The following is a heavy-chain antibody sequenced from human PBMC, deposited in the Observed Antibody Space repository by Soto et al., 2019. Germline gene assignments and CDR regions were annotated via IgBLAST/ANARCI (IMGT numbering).Heavy chain of an antibody. CDR3: AKPFGQWMPDH. D-gene: IGHD6-19*01. CDR2: ISSDGSNT. Sequence: QVQLVESGGGVVPPWGSLRLSCAASGFTFSPHGMHWVRQAPGKGLEWVALISSDGSNTYNADSVKGRFTISRDNSQNMVFLQMNRLRPDDTAVYFCAKPFGQWMPDHWGQGTLVTVSS. V-gene: IGHV3-30*18. CDR1: GFTFSPHG. J-gene: IGHJ4*02.